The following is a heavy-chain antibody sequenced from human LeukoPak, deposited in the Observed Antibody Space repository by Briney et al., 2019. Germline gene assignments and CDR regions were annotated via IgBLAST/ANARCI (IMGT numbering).Heavy chain of an antibody. J-gene: IGHJ4*02. Sequence: GGSLRLSCAASGFTFSSSAMSWVRQAPGKGLEWVSAISGSGGSTYYADSVKGRFTISRDNSKNTLYLQMNSLRAEDTAVYYCATLVVAADTFGYWGQGTLVTVSS. CDR2: ISGSGGST. D-gene: IGHD2-15*01. CDR3: ATLVVAADTFGY. V-gene: IGHV3-23*01. CDR1: GFTFSSSA.